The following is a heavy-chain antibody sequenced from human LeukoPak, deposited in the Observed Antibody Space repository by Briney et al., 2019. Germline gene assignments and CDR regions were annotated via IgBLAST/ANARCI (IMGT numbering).Heavy chain of an antibody. D-gene: IGHD3-10*01. CDR1: GFTFSTSD. CDR2: IGTAGDT. CDR3: AKSRSGSANWALRIFDN. V-gene: IGHV3-13*01. J-gene: IGHJ4*02. Sequence: GGSLRLSCAASGFTFSTSDMHWVRQVTGKGLEWVSAIGTAGDTYYTGSVKGRFTISRDNSKNTLYVQMNSLRAEDTAIYYCAKSRSGSANWALRIFDNWGQGTLVTVSS.